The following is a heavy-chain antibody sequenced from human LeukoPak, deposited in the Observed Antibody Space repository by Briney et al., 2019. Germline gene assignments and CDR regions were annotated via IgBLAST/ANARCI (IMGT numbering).Heavy chain of an antibody. CDR1: GGSFSGYY. CDR2: INHSGST. D-gene: IGHD5-12*01. Sequence: PSETLSLTCAVYGGSFSGYYWSWIRQPPGKGLEWIGEINHSGSTNYNPSLKSRVTISVDTSKNQFSLKLSSVTAADTAVYYCARRRGYSGYVRFYYFDYWGQGTLVTVSS. J-gene: IGHJ4*02. V-gene: IGHV4-34*01. CDR3: ARRRGYSGYVRFYYFDY.